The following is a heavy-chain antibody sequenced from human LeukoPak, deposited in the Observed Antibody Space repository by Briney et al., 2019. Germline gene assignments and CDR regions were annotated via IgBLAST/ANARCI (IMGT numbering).Heavy chain of an antibody. V-gene: IGHV4-39*07. CDR1: GGSISSSSYY. Sequence: SETLSLTCTVSGGSISSSSYYWGWIRQPPGKGLEWLGNIYHSGNSFYNPSLKSRVIISVDTSRNQFSLKLKSVTAADTAVYYCARVDSGDYVADYWGQGTLVTVSS. CDR2: IYHSGNS. J-gene: IGHJ4*02. CDR3: ARVDSGDYVADY. D-gene: IGHD4-17*01.